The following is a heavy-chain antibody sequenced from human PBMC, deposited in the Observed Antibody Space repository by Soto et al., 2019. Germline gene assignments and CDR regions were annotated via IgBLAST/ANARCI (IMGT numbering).Heavy chain of an antibody. D-gene: IGHD1-26*01. J-gene: IGHJ6*02. CDR2: ISYDGSIK. CDR1: GFTFSSYG. V-gene: IGHV3-30*18. CDR3: AKDVVVGATTGLGDYYYYYGMDV. Sequence: SLRLSCAASGFTFSSYGMHWVRQAPGXGLEWVAVISYDGSIKYYADSVKGRFTISRDNSKNTLYLQMNSLRAEDTAVYYCAKDVVVGATTGLGDYYYYYGMDVWGQGTTVTVSS.